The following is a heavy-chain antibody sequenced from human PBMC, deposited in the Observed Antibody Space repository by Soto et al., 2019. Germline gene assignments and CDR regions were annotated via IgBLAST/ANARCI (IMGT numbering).Heavy chain of an antibody. D-gene: IGHD4-17*01. J-gene: IGHJ5*02. Sequence: ALRLSCAASGFTFSSYAMSWVRQAPGKGLEWVSAISGSGGSTYYADSVKGRFTISRDNSKNTLYLQMNSLGAEDTAVYYCAKSRFQNDYGDYVGDWFDPWGQGTLVTVSS. CDR3: AKSRFQNDYGDYVGDWFDP. CDR1: GFTFSSYA. V-gene: IGHV3-23*01. CDR2: ISGSGGST.